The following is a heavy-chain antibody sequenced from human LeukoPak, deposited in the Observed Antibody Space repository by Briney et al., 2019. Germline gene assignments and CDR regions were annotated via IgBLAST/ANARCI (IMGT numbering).Heavy chain of an antibody. D-gene: IGHD4-17*01. J-gene: IGHJ4*02. CDR3: ARPYGDVDY. CDR2: NYYSGST. CDR1: GGSISSSSYY. V-gene: IGHV4-39*01. Sequence: SETLSLTCTVSGGSISSSSYYWGWIRQPPGKGLEWIGSNYYSGSTYYNPSLKSRVTISVDTSKNQFSLKLSSVTAADTAVYYCARPYGDVDYWGQGTLVTVSS.